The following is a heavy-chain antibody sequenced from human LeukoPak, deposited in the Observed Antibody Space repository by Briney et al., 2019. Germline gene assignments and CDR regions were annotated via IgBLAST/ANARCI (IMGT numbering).Heavy chain of an antibody. CDR2: ISWNSGSI. Sequence: PGRSLRLSCAASGFTFDDYAMHWVRQAPGKGLEWVSGISWNSGSIGYADSVKGRFTISRDNAKNSLYLQMNSLRAEDTAVYYCVARFGSGSYPYFDYWGQGTLVTVSS. CDR3: VARFGSGSYPYFDY. D-gene: IGHD3-10*01. V-gene: IGHV3-9*01. J-gene: IGHJ4*02. CDR1: GFTFDDYA.